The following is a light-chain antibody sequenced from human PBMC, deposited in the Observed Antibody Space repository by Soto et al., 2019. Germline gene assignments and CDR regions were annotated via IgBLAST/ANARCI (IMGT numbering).Light chain of an antibody. J-gene: IGLJ2*01. V-gene: IGLV1-40*01. CDR2: GNT. CDR1: SSNIGAGYD. CDR3: QSYDSSLSGNVV. Sequence: QSVLTQPPSVSGAPGQRVTISCTGSSSNIGAGYDVHWYQQLPGTAPKLLIYGNTNRASGVPDRFSGSKSGTSASLAITGRQAEEEADYYCQSYDSSLSGNVVFGGGTKLTVL.